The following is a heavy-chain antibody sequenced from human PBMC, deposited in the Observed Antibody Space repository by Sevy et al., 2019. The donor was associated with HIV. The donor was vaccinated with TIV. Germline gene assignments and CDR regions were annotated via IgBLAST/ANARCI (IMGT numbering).Heavy chain of an antibody. CDR2: IYHSGST. Sequence: SETLSLTCAVSGYSISSGYYWGWIRQPPGKGLKWIGSIYHSGSTYYNPSLKSRVTISVDTSKNQFSLKLSSVTAADTAVYYCARADPIVVVPAAKGGWFDPWGQGTLVTVSS. D-gene: IGHD2-2*01. V-gene: IGHV4-38-2*01. CDR1: GYSISSGYY. J-gene: IGHJ5*02. CDR3: ARADPIVVVPAAKGGWFDP.